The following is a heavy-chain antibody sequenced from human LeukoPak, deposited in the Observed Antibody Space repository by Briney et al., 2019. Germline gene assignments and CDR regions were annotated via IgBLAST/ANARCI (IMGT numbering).Heavy chain of an antibody. D-gene: IGHD3-10*01. CDR2: IYYSGST. CDR3: ANGSGSYYTFDY. CDR1: GGSISSGDYY. V-gene: IGHV4-30-4*01. J-gene: IGHJ4*02. Sequence: PSETLSLTCTVSGGSISSGDYYWSWIRQPPGKGLEWIGYIYYSGSTYYNPSLKSRVTISVGTSKNQFSLKLSSVTAADTAVYYCANGSGSYYTFDYWGQGTLVTVSS.